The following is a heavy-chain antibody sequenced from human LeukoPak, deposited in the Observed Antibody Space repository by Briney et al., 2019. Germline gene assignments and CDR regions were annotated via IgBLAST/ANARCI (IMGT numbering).Heavy chain of an antibody. CDR3: ARVIGYGDYVPYYYYYMDV. CDR2: IYYSGST. J-gene: IGHJ6*03. V-gene: IGHV4-59*01. Sequence: MASETLSLTCTVSGGSISSYYWSWIRQPPGKGLEWIGYIYYSGSTNYNPSLKSRVTISVDTSRNQFSLKLSSVTAADTDVYYCARVIGYGDYVPYYYYYMDVWGKGT. CDR1: GGSISSYY. D-gene: IGHD4-17*01.